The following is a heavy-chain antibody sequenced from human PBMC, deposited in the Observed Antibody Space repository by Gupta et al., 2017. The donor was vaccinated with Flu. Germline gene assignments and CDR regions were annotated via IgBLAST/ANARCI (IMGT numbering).Heavy chain of an antibody. CDR1: SYYG. J-gene: IGHJ4*02. CDR3: ARLACENFIGGLDY. D-gene: IGHD3-10*01. CDR2: IWNDGSNK. V-gene: IGHV3-33*01. Sequence: SYYGIHWVHQAPGMGLEWVAIIWNDGSNKDYADSGKGRFTISRDNSENTVYLQMNSLRAEDTAVYYCARLACENFIGGLDYWGQGALVTVSS.